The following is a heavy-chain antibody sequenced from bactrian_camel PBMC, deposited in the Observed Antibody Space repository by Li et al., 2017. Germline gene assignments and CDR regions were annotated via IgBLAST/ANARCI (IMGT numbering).Heavy chain of an antibody. D-gene: IGHD2*01. CDR1: GFTFSSYH. CDR3: AIALGGGNYYAGEYNY. V-gene: IGHV3S1*01. Sequence: HVQLVESGGGLVQPGGSLRLSCAASGFTFSSYHMAWVRQAPGKGLEWVSTIYTGDGRTKSADSVKGRFTMSRDNAKNMLYLQMNNLKSEDTALYYCAIALGGGNYYAGEYNYWGQGTQVTVS. CDR2: IYTGDGRT. J-gene: IGHJ4*01.